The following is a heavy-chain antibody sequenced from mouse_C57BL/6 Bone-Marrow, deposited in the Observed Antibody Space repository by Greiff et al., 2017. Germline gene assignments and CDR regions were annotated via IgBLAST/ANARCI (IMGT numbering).Heavy chain of an antibody. J-gene: IGHJ2*01. V-gene: IGHV5-17*01. CDR3: ARLGYYGSSYGDYFDY. D-gene: IGHD1-1*01. CDR1: GFTFSDYG. CDR2: ISSGSSTI. Sequence: EVKLMESGGGLVKPGGSLKLSCAASGFTFSDYGMHWVRQAPEKGLEWVAYISSGSSTIYYADTVKGRFTISRDNAKNTLFLQMTSLRSEDTAMYYCARLGYYGSSYGDYFDYWGQGTTLTVSS.